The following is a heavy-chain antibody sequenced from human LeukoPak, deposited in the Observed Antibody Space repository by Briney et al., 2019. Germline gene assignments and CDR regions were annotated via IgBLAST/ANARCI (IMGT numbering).Heavy chain of an antibody. V-gene: IGHV3-9*01. CDR2: ISWNGGTM. D-gene: IGHD3-10*01. Sequence: GGSLRLSCAASGFTFDDSAMHWVRQAPGKGLEWVSGISWNGGTMDYADSVKGRFTVSRDSAKNSLYLQMNSLRPEDTALYYCVKDMNPGGADVWGQGTTVTVSS. J-gene: IGHJ6*02. CDR3: VKDMNPGGADV. CDR1: GFTFDDSA.